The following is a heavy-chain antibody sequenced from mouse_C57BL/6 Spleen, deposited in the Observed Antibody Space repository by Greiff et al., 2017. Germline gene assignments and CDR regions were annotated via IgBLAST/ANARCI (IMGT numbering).Heavy chain of an antibody. J-gene: IGHJ3*01. V-gene: IGHV3-6*01. Sequence: ESGPGLVKPSQSLSLTCSVTGYSITSGYYWNWIRQFPGNKLEWMGYISYDGSNNYNPSLKNRISITRDTSKNQFFLELNSVTTEDTATYYCASDNYGSSYWFAYWGQGTLVTVSA. D-gene: IGHD1-1*01. CDR3: ASDNYGSSYWFAY. CDR2: ISYDGSN. CDR1: GYSITSGYY.